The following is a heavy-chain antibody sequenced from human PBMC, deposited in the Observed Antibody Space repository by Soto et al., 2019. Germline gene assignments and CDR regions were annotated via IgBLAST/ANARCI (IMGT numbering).Heavy chain of an antibody. D-gene: IGHD6-6*01. J-gene: IGHJ6*02. V-gene: IGHV3-33*01. CDR2: IWYDGSNK. CDR3: ARVSEYSSSAPALDV. Sequence: GGSLRLSCAASGFTFSSYGMHWVRQAPGKGLEWVAVIWYDGSNKYYADSVKGRFTISRDNSKNTLYLQMNSLRAEDTAVYYCARVSEYSSSAPALDVWGQGTTVTVSS. CDR1: GFTFSSYG.